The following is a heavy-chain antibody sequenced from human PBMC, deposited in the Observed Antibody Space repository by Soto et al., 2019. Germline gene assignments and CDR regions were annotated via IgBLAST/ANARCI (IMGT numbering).Heavy chain of an antibody. V-gene: IGHV4-30-4*01. CDR1: GGSISSGDYY. D-gene: IGHD3-10*01. CDR3: ARVWDYYGSGSYFGAYYYYGMDV. J-gene: IGHJ6*02. Sequence: SETLSLTCTVSGGSISSGDYYWSWIRQPPGKGLEWIGYIYYSGSTYYNPSLKSRVTISVDTSKNQFSLKLSSVTAADTAVYYCARVWDYYGSGSYFGAYYYYGMDVWGQGTTVTVSS. CDR2: IYYSGST.